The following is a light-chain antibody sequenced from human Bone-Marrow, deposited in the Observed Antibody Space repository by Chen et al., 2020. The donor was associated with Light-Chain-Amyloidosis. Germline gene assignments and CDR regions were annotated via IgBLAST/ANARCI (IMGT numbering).Light chain of an antibody. Sequence: EVVLTQSPDFQSVTPKEKVTITCRASQNIGSSLHWYQQKPDQSPKLLIKFASQSFSGVPSRFSGSGSGTDFTLTINSLEAEDAATYFCHKSRNLPHTFGQGTKLEIK. CDR2: FAS. CDR1: QNIGSS. V-gene: IGKV6-21*01. J-gene: IGKJ2*01. CDR3: HKSRNLPHT.